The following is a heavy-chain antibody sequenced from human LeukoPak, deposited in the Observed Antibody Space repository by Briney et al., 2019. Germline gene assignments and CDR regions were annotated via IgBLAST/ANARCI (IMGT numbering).Heavy chain of an antibody. J-gene: IGHJ5*02. Sequence: GGSLRLSCAASGFTFSSYAMSWVRQAPGKGLEWVSAISGSGGSTYYADSVKGRFTISRDNPKNTLYLQMNSLRAEDTAVYYCAKDRFLLWFGETSWGQGTLVTVSS. CDR1: GFTFSSYA. CDR2: ISGSGGST. D-gene: IGHD3-10*01. CDR3: AKDRFLLWFGETS. V-gene: IGHV3-23*01.